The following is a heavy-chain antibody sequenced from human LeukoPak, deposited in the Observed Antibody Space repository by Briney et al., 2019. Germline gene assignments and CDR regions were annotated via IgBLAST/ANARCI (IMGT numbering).Heavy chain of an antibody. J-gene: IGHJ4*02. Sequence: SETLSLTCTVSGGSISSSSYYWGWIRQPPGKGLEWIASIYYSGSTYYNPSLKSPSNKSVDTSKNQFTVKLASVMAADSAVYCCARKTPGLTRYFDCWGQGTLVTVSS. CDR2: IYYSGST. V-gene: IGHV4-39*06. D-gene: IGHD3-16*02. CDR1: GGSISSSSYY. CDR3: ARKTPGLTRYFDC.